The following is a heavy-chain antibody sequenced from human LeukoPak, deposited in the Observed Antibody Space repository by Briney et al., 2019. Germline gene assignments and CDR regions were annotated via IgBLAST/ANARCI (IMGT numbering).Heavy chain of an antibody. Sequence: ASQTLALTCVVSVGSISTYYWSCIRHPPGKGLECIGYIYSSGSTNYNPSLKRRVSISVDTSKNQFSLNLNSVPAADTAVYYCARHGRRDGPFTYWGQGTLVTVSS. CDR2: IYSSGST. CDR1: VGSISTYY. D-gene: IGHD5-24*01. CDR3: ARHGRRDGPFTY. V-gene: IGHV4-59*08. J-gene: IGHJ4*02.